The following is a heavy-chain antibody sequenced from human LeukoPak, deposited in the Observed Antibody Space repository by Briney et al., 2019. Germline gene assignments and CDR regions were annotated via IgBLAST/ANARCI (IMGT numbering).Heavy chain of an antibody. CDR1: GYTFTSYY. CDR3: ASGGYCTNGVCGGVDY. V-gene: IGHV1-46*01. J-gene: IGHJ4*02. D-gene: IGHD2-8*01. Sequence: ASVKVSCKASGYTFTSYYMHWVRQAPGQGLEWMGIINPSGGSTSYAQKFQGRVTMTRDTSTSTVYMELSSLRSEDTAVYYCASGGYCTNGVCGGVDYWGQGTLVTVSS. CDR2: INPSGGST.